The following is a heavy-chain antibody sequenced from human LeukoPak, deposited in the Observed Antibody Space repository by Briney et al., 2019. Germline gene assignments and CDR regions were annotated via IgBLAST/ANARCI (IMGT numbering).Heavy chain of an antibody. CDR1: GFTFSSYA. CDR3: AKDQHYDILTGYDY. J-gene: IGHJ4*02. Sequence: PGGSLRLSCAASGFTFSSYAMSWVRQAPGKGLAWVSAISGSGGSTYYADSVKGRFTISRDNSKNTLYLQMNSLRAEDTAVYYCAKDQHYDILTGYDYWGQGTLVTVSS. V-gene: IGHV3-23*01. CDR2: ISGSGGST. D-gene: IGHD3-9*01.